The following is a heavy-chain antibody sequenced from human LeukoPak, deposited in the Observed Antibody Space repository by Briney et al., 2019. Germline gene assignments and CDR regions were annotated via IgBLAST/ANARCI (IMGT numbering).Heavy chain of an antibody. J-gene: IGHJ4*02. D-gene: IGHD3-10*01. Sequence: TSVKVSRKVSGYTLTELSMHWVRQAPGKGLEWMGGFDPEDGETIYAQKFQGRVTMTEDTSTDTAYMELSSLRSEDTAVYYCATAGFGLLWFGELLLDYYFDYWGQGTLVTVSS. CDR1: GYTLTELS. V-gene: IGHV1-24*01. CDR2: FDPEDGET. CDR3: ATAGFGLLWFGELLLDYYFDY.